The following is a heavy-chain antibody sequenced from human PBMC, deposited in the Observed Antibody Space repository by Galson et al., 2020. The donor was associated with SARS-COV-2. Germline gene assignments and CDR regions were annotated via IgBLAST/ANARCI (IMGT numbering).Heavy chain of an antibody. J-gene: IGHJ5*02. CDR2: ISYDGSRK. D-gene: IGHD3-9*01. CDR3: AKGNLDFEAGLDH. V-gene: IGHV3-30*18. Sequence: GGSLRLSCAASGFTFSTCGMHWVRQAPGKGLEWVAVISYDGSRKYYVDSVKGRLTISRDNSKNTLYLQMINVRPEDTAVYYCAKGNLDFEAGLDHWGQGTLVAVSA. CDR1: GFTFSTCG.